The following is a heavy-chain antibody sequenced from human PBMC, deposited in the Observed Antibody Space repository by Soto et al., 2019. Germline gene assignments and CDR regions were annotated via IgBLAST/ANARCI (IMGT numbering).Heavy chain of an antibody. D-gene: IGHD5-12*01. J-gene: IGHJ4*02. CDR3: AKGGWLDDY. V-gene: IGHV3-23*01. CDR1: GLTCNTYV. Sequence: GGPLRLSCASSGLTCNTYVTSWVRQAPGKGLEWVSAISASGDTTYYADSVRGSFRTSRDNSKSTLFLQMNSLRAEDTAVYYCAKGGWLDDYGAQGTQVTVYS. CDR2: ISASGDTT.